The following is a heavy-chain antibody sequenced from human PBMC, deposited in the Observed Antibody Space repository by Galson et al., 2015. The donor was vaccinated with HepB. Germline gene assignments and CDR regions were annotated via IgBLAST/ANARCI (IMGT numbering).Heavy chain of an antibody. CDR1: GYTFTSYA. CDR2: INAGNGNT. Sequence: SVKVSCKASGYTFTSYAMHWVRQAPGQRLEWMGWINAGNGNTKYSQKFQGRVTITRDTSASTAYMELSSLRSEDTAVYYCTRELGGADAFDIWGQGTMVTVSS. J-gene: IGHJ3*02. D-gene: IGHD2-21*01. CDR3: TRELGGADAFDI. V-gene: IGHV1-3*01.